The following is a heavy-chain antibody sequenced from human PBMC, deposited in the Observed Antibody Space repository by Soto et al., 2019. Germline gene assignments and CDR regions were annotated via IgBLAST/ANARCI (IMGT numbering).Heavy chain of an antibody. V-gene: IGHV1-8*01. J-gene: IGHJ3*01. CDR2: MNPNSGNT. CDR3: ARTFSGIAAFDV. CDR1: GYTFTSYD. Sequence: ASVKVSCKASGYTFTSYDINWVRQATGQGLEWMGWMNPNSGNTGYAQKFQGRVTMTRNTSISTAYMELSSLGSEDTAVYYCARTFSGIAAFDVWGQGTMVTVSS. D-gene: IGHD6-13*01.